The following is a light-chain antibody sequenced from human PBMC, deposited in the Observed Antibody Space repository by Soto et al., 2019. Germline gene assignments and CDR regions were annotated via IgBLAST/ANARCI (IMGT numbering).Light chain of an antibody. Sequence: EIVLTQSPGTLSLSPGERATLSCRASQSVRSNYLAWYQQKPGQAPSLLIYGASTRPTGIPDRFSGSGSGTDFTLTITRLEPEDFAVYYCHQYGISPGTFGQGTKLEIK. CDR2: GAS. CDR3: HQYGISPGT. V-gene: IGKV3-20*01. J-gene: IGKJ2*01. CDR1: QSVRSNY.